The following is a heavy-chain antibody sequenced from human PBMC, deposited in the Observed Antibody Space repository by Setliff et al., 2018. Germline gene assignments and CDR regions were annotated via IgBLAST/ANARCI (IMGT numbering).Heavy chain of an antibody. CDR3: TSTRQGRGDYCSGTSCLPWD. CDR1: GFTFSSYS. J-gene: IGHJ4*02. Sequence: PSETLSLSCAASGFTFSSYSMNWVRQAPGKGLEWVSSISSSSSYIYHADSVKGRFTISRDNAKNSLYLQMNSLRAEDTAIYYCTSTRQGRGDYCSGTSCLPWDWGQGTLVTVSS. D-gene: IGHD2-15*01. V-gene: IGHV3-21*04. CDR2: ISSSSSYI.